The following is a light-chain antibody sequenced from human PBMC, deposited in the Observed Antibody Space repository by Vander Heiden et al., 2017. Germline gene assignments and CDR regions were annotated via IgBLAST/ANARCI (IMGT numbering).Light chain of an antibody. J-gene: IGLJ3*02. Sequence: QSALPQPPSASGSPGQSVTISCTGTSSDVGGYNSVSWYQQHPGKAPKLMIYEVSKRPSGVPDRFSGSKSGNTASLTVSGLQAEDEADYYCSSSGGRNNLVFGGGTKMTVL. CDR1: SSDVGGYNS. CDR2: EVS. CDR3: SSSGGRNNLV. V-gene: IGLV2-8*01.